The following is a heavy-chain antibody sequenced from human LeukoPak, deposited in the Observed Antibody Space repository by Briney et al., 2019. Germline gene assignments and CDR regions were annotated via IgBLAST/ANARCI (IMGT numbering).Heavy chain of an antibody. CDR2: INPSGGST. J-gene: IGHJ6*02. CDR3: ARSTVVVIRNYYYGMDV. CDR1: GYTFTSYY. D-gene: IGHD3-22*01. Sequence: ASVKVSCKASGYTFTSYYMHWVRQAPGQGLEGMGIINPSGGSTSYAQKFQGRVTMTRDTSTSTVYMELSSLRSEDTAVYYCARSTVVVIRNYYYGMDVWGQGTTVTVSS. V-gene: IGHV1-46*01.